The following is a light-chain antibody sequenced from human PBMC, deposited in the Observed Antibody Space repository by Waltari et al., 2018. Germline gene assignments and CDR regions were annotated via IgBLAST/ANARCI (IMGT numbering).Light chain of an antibody. CDR1: QAITNY. V-gene: IGKV1-33*01. Sequence: DIQMTQSPPSLSASVGDRVTITCRASQAITNYLNWYQQKPGKAPKLLIHDASKLKTGVPSRFSGSQSGTHFTLTISSLQPEDIGTYYCQRYDNLPIFAFGPGTKVEI. J-gene: IGKJ3*01. CDR2: DAS. CDR3: QRYDNLPIFA.